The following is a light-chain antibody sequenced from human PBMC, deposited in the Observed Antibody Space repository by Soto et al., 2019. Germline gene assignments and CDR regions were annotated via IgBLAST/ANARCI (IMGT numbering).Light chain of an antibody. Sequence: IQITQSPSSLSASVGDGVTLTCRASHTIATYLNWYQQKPGQVPEVLIYGASRLHVGVSSTFTGSGYGTDFTLTIYNLQPEDFAIYYCQQFYYYPHTFGQGTKLEVK. J-gene: IGKJ2*01. CDR3: QQFYYYPHT. CDR1: HTIATY. V-gene: IGKV1-39*01. CDR2: GAS.